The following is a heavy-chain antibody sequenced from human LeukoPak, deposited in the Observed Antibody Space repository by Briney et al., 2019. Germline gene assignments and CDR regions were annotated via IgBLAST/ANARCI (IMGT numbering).Heavy chain of an antibody. J-gene: IGHJ3*02. D-gene: IGHD4-17*01. Sequence: GGSLRLSCAASGSTFDDYGMSWVRQAPGKGLEWVSGINWNGGSTGYADSVKGRFTISRDNAKNSLYLQMNSLRAEDTALYYCARPTVTLDAFDIWGQGTMVTVSS. CDR3: ARPTVTLDAFDI. CDR1: GSTFDDYG. CDR2: INWNGGST. V-gene: IGHV3-20*04.